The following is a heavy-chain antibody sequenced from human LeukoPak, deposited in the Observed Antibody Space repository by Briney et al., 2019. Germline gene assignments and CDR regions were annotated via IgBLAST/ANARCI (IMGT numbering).Heavy chain of an antibody. J-gene: IGHJ4*02. Sequence: GGSLRLSCAASGSTFSSYAMSWVRQAPGKGLEWVSAISGSGGSTYYADSVKGRFTISRDNSKNTLYLQMNSLRAEDTAVYYCAKRNGGGTSYYFDYWGQGTLVTVSS. D-gene: IGHD1-1*01. V-gene: IGHV3-23*01. CDR1: GSTFSSYA. CDR2: ISGSGGST. CDR3: AKRNGGGTSYYFDY.